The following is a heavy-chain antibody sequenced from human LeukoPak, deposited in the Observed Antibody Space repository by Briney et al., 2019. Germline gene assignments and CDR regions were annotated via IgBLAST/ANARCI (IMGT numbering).Heavy chain of an antibody. Sequence: SETLSLTCTVSGGSILGSTYYWSWIRQPPGKGLEWIGYIYYSGSTNYNPSLKSRVTISVDTSKNQFSLKLSSVTAVDTAVYYCALGGVAAGGKGVWFDPWGQGTLVTVSS. CDR2: IYYSGST. J-gene: IGHJ5*02. CDR3: ALGGVAAGGKGVWFDP. V-gene: IGHV4-61*01. CDR1: GGSILGSTYY. D-gene: IGHD6-13*01.